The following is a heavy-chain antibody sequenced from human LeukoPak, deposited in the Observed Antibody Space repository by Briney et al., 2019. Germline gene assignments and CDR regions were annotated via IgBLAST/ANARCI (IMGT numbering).Heavy chain of an antibody. J-gene: IGHJ4*02. CDR1: GFTFSSYS. D-gene: IGHD3-3*01. CDR2: ISSSSSYI. Sequence: GGSLRLSCAASGFTFSSYSMNWVRQAPGKGLKWVSSISSSSSYIYYADSVKGRFTISRDNAKNSLYLQMNSLRAEDTAVYYCARILTYYDFWSGYYHDYWGQGTLVTVSS. CDR3: ARILTYYDFWSGYYHDY. V-gene: IGHV3-21*01.